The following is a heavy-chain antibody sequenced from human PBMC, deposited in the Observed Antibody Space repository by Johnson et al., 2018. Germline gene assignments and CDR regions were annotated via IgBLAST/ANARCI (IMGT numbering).Heavy chain of an antibody. J-gene: IGHJ6*03. Sequence: QVQLQESGPGLVKPSETLSLNCSVSGGSVSGYYWSWLRQSPGKGLEWIAYISDSGNTDFNPSLRGRVTLSIDKSKNQFSLWLPSVTASDTAVYFCARVVDWSGSRCYSGDYYYFMDVWGKGTTVTVSS. CDR2: ISDSGNT. CDR3: ARVVDWSGSRCYSGDYYYFMDV. V-gene: IGHV4-59*02. D-gene: IGHD2-15*01. CDR1: GGSVSGYY.